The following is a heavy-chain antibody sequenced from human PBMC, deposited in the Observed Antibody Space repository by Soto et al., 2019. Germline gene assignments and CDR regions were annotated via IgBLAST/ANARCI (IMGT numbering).Heavy chain of an antibody. CDR1: GGSISSADYF. V-gene: IGHV4-30-4*01. J-gene: IGHJ4*02. CDR3: AREPYLPKARNDF. Sequence: SETLSLTCSVSGGSISSADYFWTWIRQSPGKGLEWMGYMFHSGTTYYNPSLKGRLIIXXXXSXKXFXLXXTSVTXADSAVYFCAREPYLPKARNDFWGQGTLVTVS. CDR2: MFHSGTT.